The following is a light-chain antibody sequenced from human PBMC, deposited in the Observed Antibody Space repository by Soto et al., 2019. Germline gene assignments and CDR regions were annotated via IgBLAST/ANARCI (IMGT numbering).Light chain of an antibody. CDR1: SSDVGGYNY. CDR2: EVS. J-gene: IGLJ1*01. V-gene: IGLV2-14*01. Sequence: QSALTQPASVSGSPGQSITISCTGTSSDVGGYNYVSWYQQHPGKAPKLMIYEVSNRPSGVSNRFSGSKSGNTASLTISGLQAEDDAYYYCSSYTSSSTPYVFGTGTKVTVL. CDR3: SSYTSSSTPYV.